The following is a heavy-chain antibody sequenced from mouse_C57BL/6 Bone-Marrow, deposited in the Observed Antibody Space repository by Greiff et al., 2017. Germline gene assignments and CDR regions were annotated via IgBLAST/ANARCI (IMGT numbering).Heavy chain of an antibody. D-gene: IGHD1-1*01. CDR1: GFNIKDDY. CDR3: TGSQAWFAY. J-gene: IGHJ3*01. CDR2: IDPENGDT. Sequence: EVQLQQSGAELVRPGASVKLSCTASGFNIKDDYMHWVKQRPEQGLEWIGWIDPENGDTEYASKFQGKATITADTSSNTAYPQLSSLTSEDTAVYYCTGSQAWFAYWGQGTLVTVSA. V-gene: IGHV14-4*01.